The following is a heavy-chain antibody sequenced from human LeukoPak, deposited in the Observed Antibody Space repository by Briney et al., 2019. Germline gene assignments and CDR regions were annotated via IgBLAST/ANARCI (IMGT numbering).Heavy chain of an antibody. Sequence: SVKVSRKASGGTFSSYAISWVRQAPGQGLEWMGGIIPIFGTANYAQKFQGRVTITTDESTSTAYMELSSLRSEDTAVYYCARDLHDSSGYGNFQHWGQGTLVTVSS. CDR1: GGTFSSYA. CDR2: IIPIFGTA. D-gene: IGHD3-22*01. CDR3: ARDLHDSSGYGNFQH. V-gene: IGHV1-69*05. J-gene: IGHJ1*01.